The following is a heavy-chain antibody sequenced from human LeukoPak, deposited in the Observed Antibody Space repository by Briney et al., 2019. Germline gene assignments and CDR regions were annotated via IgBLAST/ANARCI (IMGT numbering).Heavy chain of an antibody. Sequence: SETLSLTCTVSGGSISSGGYYWSWIRQHPGKGLEWIGYIYYSGSTYYNPSLKSRVTISVDTSKNQFSLKLSSVTAAVTAVYYCARGRLDYYGSGSYYILDYWGQGTLVTVSS. J-gene: IGHJ4*02. V-gene: IGHV4-31*03. CDR3: ARGRLDYYGSGSYYILDY. CDR1: GGSISSGGYY. CDR2: IYYSGST. D-gene: IGHD3-10*01.